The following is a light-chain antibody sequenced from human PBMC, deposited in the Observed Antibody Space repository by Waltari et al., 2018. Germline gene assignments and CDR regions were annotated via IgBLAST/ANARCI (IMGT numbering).Light chain of an antibody. CDR1: QSVNKY. CDR2: AAS. Sequence: EVVLTPSPGTLSLSPGERATLSCRASQSVNKYLAWYQQRPGQAPRLLIYAASTRATGVPDRFSGSGFGTDFSLTINRLEPEDFAVYFCQNHERLPATFGQGTKVEIK. J-gene: IGKJ1*01. V-gene: IGKV3-20*01. CDR3: QNHERLPAT.